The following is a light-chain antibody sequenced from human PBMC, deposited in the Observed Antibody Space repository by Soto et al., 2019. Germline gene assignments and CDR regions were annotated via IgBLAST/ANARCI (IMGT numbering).Light chain of an antibody. CDR3: QHYANSVWT. V-gene: IGKV3D-20*01. CDR1: QSVTYK. CDR2: DAS. Sequence: EIVLTQSPATLSLSPGDRATLSCGASQSVTYKIAWYQQKPGLAPTLLIYDASTRAIGIPDRFSGGGSGTDFTLTISSLEPEDLAVYYCQHYANSVWTFGQGTKVEIK. J-gene: IGKJ1*01.